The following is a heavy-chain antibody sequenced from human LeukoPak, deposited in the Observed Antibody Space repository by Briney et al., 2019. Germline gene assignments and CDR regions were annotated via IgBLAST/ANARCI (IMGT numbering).Heavy chain of an antibody. D-gene: IGHD6-6*01. Sequence: PGASVKVSCKASGYTFTSYDINWVRQATGQGLEWMGWMNPNSGNTGYAQKFQGRVTITRNTSISTAYMELSSLRSEDTAVYYCARVLDSSSDAFDIWGQGTMVTVSS. CDR3: ARVLDSSSDAFDI. CDR2: MNPNSGNT. CDR1: GYTFTSYD. J-gene: IGHJ3*02. V-gene: IGHV1-8*03.